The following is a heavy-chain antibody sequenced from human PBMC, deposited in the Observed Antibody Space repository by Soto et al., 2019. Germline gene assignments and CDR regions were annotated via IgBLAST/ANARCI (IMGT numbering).Heavy chain of an antibody. CDR3: ARVRITMVRGAHAYYYYGMDV. V-gene: IGHV4-31*03. CDR2: IYYSGST. J-gene: IGHJ6*02. CDR1: GGSISSGGYY. Sequence: PSETLSLTCTVSGGSISSGGYYWSWIRQHPGKGLEWIGYIYYSGSTYYNTSLKSRVTISVDTSKNQISMKLSSVTAADTAVYYCARVRITMVRGAHAYYYYGMDVWGQGTTVT. D-gene: IGHD3-10*01.